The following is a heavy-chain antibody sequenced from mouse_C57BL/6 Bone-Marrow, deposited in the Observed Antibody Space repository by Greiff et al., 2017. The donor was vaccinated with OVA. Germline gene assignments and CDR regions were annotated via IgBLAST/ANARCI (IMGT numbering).Heavy chain of an antibody. Sequence: EVQLQQSGPELVKPGASVKIPCKASGYTFTDYNMDWVKQSHGKSLEWIGDINPNNGGTIYNQKFKGKATLTVDKYSSTAYMELRSLTSEDTAVYYCARSEGYYGSLYYAMDYWGQGTSVTVSS. CDR3: ARSEGYYGSLYYAMDY. D-gene: IGHD1-1*01. CDR2: INPNNGGT. V-gene: IGHV1-18*01. J-gene: IGHJ4*01. CDR1: GYTFTDYN.